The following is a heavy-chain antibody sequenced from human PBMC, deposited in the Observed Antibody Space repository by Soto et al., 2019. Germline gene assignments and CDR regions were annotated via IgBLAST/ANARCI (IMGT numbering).Heavy chain of an antibody. CDR3: ARLRLDEDGSGSYYNWFDP. J-gene: IGHJ5*02. D-gene: IGHD3-10*01. CDR2: IYYSGST. Sequence: SETLSLTCTVSGGSISSYYWSWIRQPPGKGLEWIGYIYYSGSTNYNPSLKSRVTISVDTSKNQFSLKLSSVTAADTAVYYCARLRLDEDGSGSYYNWFDPWGQGTLVTVSS. V-gene: IGHV4-59*08. CDR1: GGSISSYY.